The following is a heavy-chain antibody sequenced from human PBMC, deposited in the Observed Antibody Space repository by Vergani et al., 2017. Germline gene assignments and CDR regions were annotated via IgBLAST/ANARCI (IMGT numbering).Heavy chain of an antibody. D-gene: IGHD6-6*01. Sequence: EVQLVESGGGLVNPGGCLTLSCVASGFSLSTYTFNWVRQAPGGGLEWVSSLNKNNYYIYYADSVKGRFTISRDNAKNSLFLQMNSLRAEDTALYYCAKDLGTSSGGGWFDPWGQGTLVTVSS. J-gene: IGHJ5*02. CDR2: LNKNNYYI. CDR1: GFSLSTYT. CDR3: AKDLGTSSGGGWFDP. V-gene: IGHV3-21*04.